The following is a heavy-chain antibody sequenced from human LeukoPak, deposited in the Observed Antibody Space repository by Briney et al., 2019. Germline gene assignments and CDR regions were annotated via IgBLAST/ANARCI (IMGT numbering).Heavy chain of an antibody. CDR1: GGSFSGYH. Sequence: SGTLSLTCAVYGGSFSGYHWNWIRQPPGKGLEWIGEINHSGSTNYNPSLKSRVTISIDTSKNQFSLKLSSVTAADTAVYYCARAHGQQLFDYWGQGTLVTVSS. J-gene: IGHJ4*02. D-gene: IGHD6-13*01. CDR2: INHSGST. V-gene: IGHV4-34*01. CDR3: ARAHGQQLFDY.